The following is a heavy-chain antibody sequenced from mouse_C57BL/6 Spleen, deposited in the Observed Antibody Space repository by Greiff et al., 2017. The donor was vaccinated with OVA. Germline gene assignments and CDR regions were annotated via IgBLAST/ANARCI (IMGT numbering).Heavy chain of an antibody. J-gene: IGHJ4*01. CDR3: ARSGDYDVLDY. CDR2: IYPGDGDT. D-gene: IGHD2-4*01. V-gene: IGHV1-82*01. CDR1: GYAFSSSW. Sequence: VKLQESGPELVKPGASVKISCKASGYAFSSSWMNWVKQRPGKGLEWIGRIYPGDGDTNYNGKFKGKATLTADKSSSTAYMQLSSLTSEDAAVYFCARSGDYDVLDYWGQGTSVTVSS.